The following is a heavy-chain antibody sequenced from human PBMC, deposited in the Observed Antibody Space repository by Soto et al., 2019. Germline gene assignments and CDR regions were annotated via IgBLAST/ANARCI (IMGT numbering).Heavy chain of an antibody. D-gene: IGHD1-1*01. Sequence: QVQLVQSGSEVQKPGASVKVSCKASGYTFTSYDINWVRPATGQGLERMGCTNPNSGNTAHAPKFQGRVAMTRNTSISTASMELSSLRSEDTAVYYCARERGDAFDIWGQGTMVTVSS. V-gene: IGHV1-8*01. CDR1: GYTFTSYD. CDR3: ARERGDAFDI. CDR2: TNPNSGNT. J-gene: IGHJ3*02.